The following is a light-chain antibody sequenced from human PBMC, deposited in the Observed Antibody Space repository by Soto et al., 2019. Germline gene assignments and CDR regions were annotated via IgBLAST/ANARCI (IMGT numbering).Light chain of an antibody. CDR3: QQYNSWLWT. CDR2: GAS. V-gene: IGKV3-20*01. Sequence: EIVLTQSPGTLSLSPGERATLSCRASQSVSSSYLGWYQQKPGQAPRLLIYGASSRATGIPDRFSGSGSGTDFTLTISSLQSEDSAVYYCQQYNSWLWTFGQGTKVDIK. J-gene: IGKJ1*01. CDR1: QSVSSSY.